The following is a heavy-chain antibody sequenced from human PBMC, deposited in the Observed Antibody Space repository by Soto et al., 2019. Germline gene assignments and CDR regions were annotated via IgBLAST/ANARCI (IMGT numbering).Heavy chain of an antibody. CDR2: IWHDGSKE. CDR1: GFSFTRYG. CDR3: AKDSWYLDL. V-gene: IGHV3-33*03. Sequence: PGGSLRLSCAASGFSFTRYGFHWVRQAPGKGLEWVAAIWHDGSKEYYVESVKGRFTISRDNAKNTVSLQMNSLRVEDTGVYYCAKDSWYLDLWSQGSQVTVSS. D-gene: IGHD6-13*01. J-gene: IGHJ5*02.